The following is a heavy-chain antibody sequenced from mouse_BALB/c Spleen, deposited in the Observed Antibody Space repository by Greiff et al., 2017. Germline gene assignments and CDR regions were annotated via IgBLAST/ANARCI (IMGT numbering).Heavy chain of an antibody. CDR2: ISYSGST. V-gene: IGHV3-2*02. Sequence: VQLQQSGPGLVKPSQSLSLTCTVTGYSITSDYAWNWIRQFPGNKLEWMGYISYSGSTSYNPSLKSRISITRDTSKNQFFLQLNSVTTEDTATYYCARCDYGSSYGAMDYWGQGTSVTVSS. CDR1: GYSITSDYA. CDR3: ARCDYGSSYGAMDY. J-gene: IGHJ4*01. D-gene: IGHD1-1*01.